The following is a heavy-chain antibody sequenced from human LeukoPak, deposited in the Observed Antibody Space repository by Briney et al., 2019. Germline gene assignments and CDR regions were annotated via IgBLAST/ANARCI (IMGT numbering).Heavy chain of an antibody. J-gene: IGHJ5*02. Sequence: NASETLSLTCTVSGGSVSSNSNYWSWIRQPPGKGLEWIGYNTYFGSASYNPSLKSRVTISVDTSKNQFSLKLSSVTAADTAVYYCARAIVVISTGAGWFDPWGQGTLVTVSS. D-gene: IGHD3-22*01. CDR3: ARAIVVISTGAGWFDP. CDR1: GGSVSSNSNY. CDR2: NTYFGSA. V-gene: IGHV4-61*01.